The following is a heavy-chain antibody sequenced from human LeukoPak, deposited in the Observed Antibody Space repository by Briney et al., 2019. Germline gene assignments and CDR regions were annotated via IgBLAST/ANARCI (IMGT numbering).Heavy chain of an antibody. Sequence: GASVKVSCKASGYTFTGYYMHWVPQAPGHRLEWMGIINPSGGSTSYAQKFQGRVTMTRDMSTSTVYMELSSLRSEDTAVYYCARVRGGLTMVRGVTNNWFDPWGQGTLVTVSS. J-gene: IGHJ5*02. D-gene: IGHD3-10*01. CDR1: GYTFTGYY. V-gene: IGHV1-46*01. CDR2: INPSGGST. CDR3: ARVRGGLTMVRGVTNNWFDP.